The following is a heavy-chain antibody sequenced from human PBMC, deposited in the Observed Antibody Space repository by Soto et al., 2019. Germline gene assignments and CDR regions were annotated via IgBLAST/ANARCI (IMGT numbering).Heavy chain of an antibody. CDR3: AKTKGTHCSSTSCYVVEDNWFDP. Sequence: GGSLRLSCAASGFTFSSYSMNWVRQAPGKGLEWVSVITASGDRIEYADSVKGRFTISRDNSKDTLYLDLNSLRAEDTAVYYCAKTKGTHCSSTSCYVVEDNWFDPWGQGTLVTVSS. D-gene: IGHD2-2*01. CDR2: ITASGDRI. CDR1: GFTFSSYS. J-gene: IGHJ5*02. V-gene: IGHV3-23*01.